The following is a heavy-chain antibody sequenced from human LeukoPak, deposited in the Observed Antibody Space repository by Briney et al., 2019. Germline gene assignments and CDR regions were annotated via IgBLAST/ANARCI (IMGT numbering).Heavy chain of an antibody. Sequence: GGSLRLSCAASGFTLSSYWMHWVRQTPGKGPVWVSRINSDGSSTSYADSVKGRFTISRDNSKNTLYLQMNSLRAEDTAVYYCARALLGYCSGGSCNWFDPWGQGTLVTVSS. CDR3: ARALLGYCSGGSCNWFDP. V-gene: IGHV3-74*01. J-gene: IGHJ5*02. CDR1: GFTLSSYW. CDR2: INSDGSST. D-gene: IGHD2-15*01.